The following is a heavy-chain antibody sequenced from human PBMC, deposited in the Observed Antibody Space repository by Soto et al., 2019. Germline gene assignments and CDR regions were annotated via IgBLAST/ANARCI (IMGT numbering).Heavy chain of an antibody. D-gene: IGHD6-13*01. J-gene: IGHJ6*02. Sequence: SGPTLVNPTQTLTLTCTFSGFSLSTSGMCVNWIRQPPGKALEWLARIDWDDDKYYSTSLKTRLTISKDTSKNQVVLTMTNMDPVDTATYYCSRETAAGGFYGMDVWGQGTTVTVS. V-gene: IGHV2-70*11. CDR1: GFSLSTSGMC. CDR3: SRETAAGGFYGMDV. CDR2: IDWDDDK.